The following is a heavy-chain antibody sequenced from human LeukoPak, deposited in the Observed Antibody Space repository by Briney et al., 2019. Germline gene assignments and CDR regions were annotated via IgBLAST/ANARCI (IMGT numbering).Heavy chain of an antibody. Sequence: ASVKVSCKASGYTFTSYSISWVRQAPGQGLEWMGWISAYNGNTNYAQKLQGRVTMTTDTSTSTAYMELRSLRSDDTAVYYCARDHPTYYYDSSGYYVFDYWGQGTLVTVSS. CDR2: ISAYNGNT. D-gene: IGHD3-22*01. J-gene: IGHJ4*02. CDR3: ARDHPTYYYDSSGYYVFDY. CDR1: GYTFTSYS. V-gene: IGHV1-18*01.